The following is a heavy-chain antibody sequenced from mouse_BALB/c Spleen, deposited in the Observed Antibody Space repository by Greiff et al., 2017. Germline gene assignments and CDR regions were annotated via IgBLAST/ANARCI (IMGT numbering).Heavy chain of an antibody. Sequence: EVQRVESGGGLVKLGGSLKLSCAASGFTFSSYYMSWVRQTPEKRLELVAAINSNGGSTYYPDTVKGRFTISRDNAKNTLYLQMSSLKSEDTALYYCARQGYGNYFDYWGQGTTLTVSS. J-gene: IGHJ2*01. CDR3: ARQGYGNYFDY. D-gene: IGHD2-10*02. V-gene: IGHV5-6-2*01. CDR1: GFTFSSYY. CDR2: INSNGGST.